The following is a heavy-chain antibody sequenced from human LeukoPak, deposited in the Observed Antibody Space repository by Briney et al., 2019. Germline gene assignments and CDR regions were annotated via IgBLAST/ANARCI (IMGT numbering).Heavy chain of an antibody. CDR3: ARHLHEGMDV. V-gene: IGHV4-59*08. Sequence: SETLSLTCTVSGGSISSYYWSWIRQPPGKGLEWIGYIYYSGSTNYNPSLKSPVTISVDTSKNQFSLTLSSVTAADTAVYYCARHLHEGMDVWGQGTTVTVSS. D-gene: IGHD4-11*01. J-gene: IGHJ6*02. CDR1: GGSISSYY. CDR2: IYYSGST.